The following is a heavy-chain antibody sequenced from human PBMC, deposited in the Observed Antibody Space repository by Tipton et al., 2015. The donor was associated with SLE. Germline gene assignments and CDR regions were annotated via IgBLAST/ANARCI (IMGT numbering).Heavy chain of an antibody. CDR3: ARTNWLES. CDR2: IKGDGIEK. CDR1: GFTFTTSW. V-gene: IGHV3-7*01. Sequence: SLRLFCVDSGFTFTTSWMNWVRQAPGKGLEWVANIKGDGIEKNYVDSVKGRFTISRDNAKNSVYLQMNSLRVDDTAIYYCARTNWLESWGQGTLVTVSS. J-gene: IGHJ5*01.